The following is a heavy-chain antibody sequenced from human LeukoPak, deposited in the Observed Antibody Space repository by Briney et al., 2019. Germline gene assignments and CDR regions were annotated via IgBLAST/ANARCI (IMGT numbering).Heavy chain of an antibody. CDR2: IYYSGST. CDR1: GGSISSYY. D-gene: IGHD5-18*01. CDR3: ARSAAMVTSFDY. V-gene: IGHV4-59*01. Sequence: SETLSLTCTVSGGSISSYYWSWIRQPPGKGLEWIGYIYYSGSTNYNPSLKSRVTISVDTSKNQFSLKLSSVTAADTAVYYCARSAAMVTSFDYWGQGTLVSVSS. J-gene: IGHJ4*02.